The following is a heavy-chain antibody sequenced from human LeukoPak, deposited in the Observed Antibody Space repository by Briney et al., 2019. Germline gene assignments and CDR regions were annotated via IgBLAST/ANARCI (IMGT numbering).Heavy chain of an antibody. CDR1: GYTFTGYY. J-gene: IGHJ6*03. CDR2: INPNSGGT. D-gene: IGHD2-8*01. Sequence: GASVKVSCKASGYTFTGYYMHWVRQAPGQGLEWMGRINPNSGGTNYAQKFQGGVTMTRDTSISTAYMELSRLRSDDTAVYYCARGYCTNGVCYQTNYYYYYMDVWGKGTTVTVSS. CDR3: ARGYCTNGVCYQTNYYYYYMDV. V-gene: IGHV1-2*06.